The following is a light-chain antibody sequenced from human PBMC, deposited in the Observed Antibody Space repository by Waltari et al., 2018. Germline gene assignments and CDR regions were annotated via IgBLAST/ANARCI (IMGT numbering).Light chain of an antibody. CDR2: DVS. CDR1: TSAVGRQYH. J-gene: IGLJ1*01. V-gene: IGLV2-11*01. CDR3: CSYAGSYTYV. Sequence: QSALTQPRSVSGSPGQSVTISCTGTTSAVGRQYHVSWFQLNPAKAPKLIIYDVSERPSGVPDRFSGSKSDNTASLTISGLQAEDEADYYCCSYAGSYTYVFGSGTKVTVL.